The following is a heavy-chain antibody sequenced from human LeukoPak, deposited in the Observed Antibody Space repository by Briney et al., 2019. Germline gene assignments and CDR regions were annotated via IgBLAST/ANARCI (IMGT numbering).Heavy chain of an antibody. CDR2: DSSSGST. CDR1: GGSLRTYY. CDR3: ARSVDYGGNSFDY. V-gene: IGHV4-4*07. Sequence: PSETLSLTCTVSGGSLRTYYWSWIRQPGGKGLEWIGRDSSSGSTNDNPSLASRVTMSVATSKNQFSLKLSSVTAADTAVYYCARSVDYGGNSFDYWGQGTLVTVSS. D-gene: IGHD4-23*01. J-gene: IGHJ4*02.